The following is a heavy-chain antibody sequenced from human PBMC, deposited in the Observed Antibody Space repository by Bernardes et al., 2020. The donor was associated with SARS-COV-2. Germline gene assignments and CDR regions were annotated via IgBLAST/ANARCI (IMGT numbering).Heavy chain of an antibody. CDR3: AKDLSGSYFYFDY. J-gene: IGHJ4*02. Sequence: VRSLSRSCVASGFTFSRYAMSWVRQAAGKGLEWVSTISGSGGSPYYADSVKGWFTISRDNSKNTLYLQMNSLRTEDTAVYYCAKDLSGSYFYFDYWGQGTLVTVSS. CDR2: ISGSGGSP. CDR1: GFTFSRYA. D-gene: IGHD1-26*01. V-gene: IGHV3-23*01.